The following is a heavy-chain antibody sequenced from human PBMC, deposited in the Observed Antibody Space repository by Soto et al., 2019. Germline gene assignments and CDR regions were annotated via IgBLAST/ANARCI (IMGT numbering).Heavy chain of an antibody. V-gene: IGHV3-21*01. CDR3: ARAEVSRQNTYHGLDV. Sequence: EVQLVESGGGLVKPGGSLRLSCAASGFTFNTYTMNWVRQAPGKGLEWVSSISSRSIYIYYADSVTGRFTISRDDARNSLYLQMNSLRAEDTAVYYCARAEVSRQNTYHGLDVWGQGTTVTVSS. CDR2: ISSRSIYI. J-gene: IGHJ6*02. CDR1: GFTFNTYT.